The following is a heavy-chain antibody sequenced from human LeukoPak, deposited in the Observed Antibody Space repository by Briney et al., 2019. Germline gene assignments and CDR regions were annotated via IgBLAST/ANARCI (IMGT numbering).Heavy chain of an antibody. J-gene: IGHJ3*02. CDR3: AKDGCSSCYHWDAFDI. D-gene: IGHD2-2*01. V-gene: IGHV3-23*01. CDR1: GFTFSSYA. CDR2: IPAGGTSR. Sequence: PGGSLRLSCAASGFTFSSYATSWVRQAPGKGLEWVSGIPAGGTSRHYADSVKGRFTISRDNSKYTLYLQMNSLRAEDTAVYYCAKDGCSSCYHWDAFDIWGQGTMVTVSS.